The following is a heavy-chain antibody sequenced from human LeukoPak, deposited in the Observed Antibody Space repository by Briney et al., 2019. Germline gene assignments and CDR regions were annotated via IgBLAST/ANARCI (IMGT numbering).Heavy chain of an antibody. CDR2: IKQDGSEQ. J-gene: IGHJ4*02. V-gene: IGHV3-7*01. CDR1: GCSFSSYW. Sequence: GGTLTLSCAASGCSFSSYWMSWVRQAPGKGLEWVANIKQDGSEQNYVDSVKRRFTISRDNTKNSLHLQRNSLRAEDTAVYYCASPNSLDYWGQGTLVSVSS. CDR3: ASPNSLDY. D-gene: IGHD2-21*01.